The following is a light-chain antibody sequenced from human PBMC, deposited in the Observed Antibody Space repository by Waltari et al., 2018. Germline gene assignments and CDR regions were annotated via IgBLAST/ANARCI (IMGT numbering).Light chain of an antibody. V-gene: IGKV1-39*01. J-gene: IGKJ4*01. CDR2: SAT. CDR3: QQSYDTPLT. Sequence: DIQMTHTPSSLSASVRERVTITCRASQTISTYFNWYPQKPGKAPKLLISSATTLQSGVPSRFSGSGSGTDFTLTISSLQPEDFATYYCQQSYDTPLTFGGGTRVEIK. CDR1: QTISTY.